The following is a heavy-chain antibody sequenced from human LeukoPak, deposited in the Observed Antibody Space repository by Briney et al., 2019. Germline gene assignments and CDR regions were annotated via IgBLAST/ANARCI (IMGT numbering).Heavy chain of an antibody. CDR1: GFTFSSYS. Sequence: GGSLRLSCAASGFTFSSYSMNWVRQAPGKGLEWVSSISSGSSYIYYADSVKGRFTISRDNAKNSLYLQMNGLRAEDTALYYCAKDRKSRDLDSLDIWGQGTMVTVSS. V-gene: IGHV3-21*04. D-gene: IGHD5-24*01. CDR2: ISSGSSYI. J-gene: IGHJ3*02. CDR3: AKDRKSRDLDSLDI.